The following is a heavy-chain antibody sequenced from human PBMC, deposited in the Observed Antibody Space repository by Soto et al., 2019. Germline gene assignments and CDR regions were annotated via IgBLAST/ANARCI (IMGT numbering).Heavy chain of an antibody. V-gene: IGHV3-21*06. J-gene: IGHJ4*02. CDR1: GFTFSRYS. D-gene: IGHD5-12*01. CDR3: ARDYEDLTANFDY. CDR2: ISSTTNYI. Sequence: GGSLRLSCAASGFTFSRYSMNWVRQAPGEGLEWVSCISSTTNYIYYGDSMKGRFTISRDNAKNSLYLQMNSLRAEDTAVYYCARDYEDLTANFDYWGQGTLVTVSS.